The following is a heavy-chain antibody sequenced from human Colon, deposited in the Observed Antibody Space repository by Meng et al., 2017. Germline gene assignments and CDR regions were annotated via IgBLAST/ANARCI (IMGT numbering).Heavy chain of an antibody. J-gene: IGHJ4*02. CDR2: IRSEAFGGTA. Sequence: GESLKISCTASGFTFSDYGVSWFRQAPGKGLEWVGFIRSEAFGGTAEYAASVEGRFTISRDDSKSIAYLQMNSLKTEDTAVYYCTRNFGDYRPIDFRGQGTLVIVSS. CDR3: TRNFGDYRPIDF. CDR1: GFTFSDYG. V-gene: IGHV3-49*03. D-gene: IGHD4-17*01.